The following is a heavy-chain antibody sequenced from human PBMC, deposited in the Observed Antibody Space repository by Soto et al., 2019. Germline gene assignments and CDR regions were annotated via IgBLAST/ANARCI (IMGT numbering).Heavy chain of an antibody. CDR3: ARHVRGASNAFDI. CDR2: IYYTGST. V-gene: IGHV4-59*08. J-gene: IGHJ3*02. Sequence: QVQLQESGPGLVKPSETLSLTCSVSGGSISNYYWSWVRQPPGKGLEWIGYIYYTGSTSYSPSLKSRVTISVDTSRNQFSLQLPSVTAADTAVYYCARHVRGASNAFDIWGQGTMVTVSS. CDR1: GGSISNYY.